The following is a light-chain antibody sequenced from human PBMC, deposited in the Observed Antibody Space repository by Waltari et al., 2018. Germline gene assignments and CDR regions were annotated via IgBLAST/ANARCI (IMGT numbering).Light chain of an antibody. CDR3: QQHSNWLT. V-gene: IGKV3-11*01. J-gene: IGKJ4*01. CDR1: QSVSSY. Sequence: EIVLTQSPATLSLSPGERATISCRASQSVSSYLAWYQQNPGQAPRLLIYDASNRATGNHARFSGSGSGTDFPLTISSLEPEDFPVYYCQQHSNWLTFGGGTTVEIK. CDR2: DAS.